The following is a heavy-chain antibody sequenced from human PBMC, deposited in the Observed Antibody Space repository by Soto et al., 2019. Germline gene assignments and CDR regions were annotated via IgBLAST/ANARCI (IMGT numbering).Heavy chain of an antibody. Sequence: WASVKVSCKASGYTFTSYGISWVRQAPGQGLERMGWISAYNGNTNYAQKLQGRVTMTTDTSTSTAYMELRSLRSDDTAVYYFARGVTIFGVVLDAFDIWGQGTMVTVSS. D-gene: IGHD3-3*01. V-gene: IGHV1-18*01. CDR1: GYTFTSYG. CDR2: ISAYNGNT. CDR3: ARGVTIFGVVLDAFDI. J-gene: IGHJ3*02.